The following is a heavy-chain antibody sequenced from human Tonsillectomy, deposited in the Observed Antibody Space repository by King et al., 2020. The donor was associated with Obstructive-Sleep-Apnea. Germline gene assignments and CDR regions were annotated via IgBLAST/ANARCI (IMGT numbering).Heavy chain of an antibody. J-gene: IGHJ1*01. D-gene: IGHD2-2*01. CDR2: IRGSGGST. CDR3: AKSIPAAMIIYFQH. CDR1: GFTFSSYV. Sequence: DVQLVESGGGLVQPGGSLRLSWAASGFTFSSYVMSWVRQAPGKGLEWVSAIRGSGGSTYSADSVKGRLTFSRDNSKNTLYLQMNSLRAEDTAVYYCAKSIPAAMIIYFQHWGQGTLVTVSS. V-gene: IGHV3-23*04.